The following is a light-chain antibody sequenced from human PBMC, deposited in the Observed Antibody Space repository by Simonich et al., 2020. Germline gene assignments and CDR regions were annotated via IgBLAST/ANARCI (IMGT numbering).Light chain of an antibody. V-gene: IGLV2-11*01. CDR1: SRDVGGYNY. Sequence: QSALTQPRSVSGSPGQSVTISCTGTSRDVGGYNYVSWYQQHPGKAPKLMIYDVSKRPSGVPDRVSGSKSGNTASLTISGLQAEDEADYYCCSYAGSYTLGVFGGGTKLTVL. J-gene: IGLJ2*01. CDR3: CSYAGSYTLGV. CDR2: DVS.